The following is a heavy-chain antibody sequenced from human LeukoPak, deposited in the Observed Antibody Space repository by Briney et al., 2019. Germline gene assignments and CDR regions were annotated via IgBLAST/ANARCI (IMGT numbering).Heavy chain of an antibody. Sequence: ASVKVSCKASGYTFTSYDINRVRQATGQGLEWMGWMNPNSGNTGYAQKFQGRVTMTRNTSISTAYMELSSLRSEDTAVYYCAVPGANTFGFDYWGQGTLVTVSS. D-gene: IGHD2-8*01. CDR3: AVPGANTFGFDY. CDR2: MNPNSGNT. CDR1: GYTFTSYD. J-gene: IGHJ4*02. V-gene: IGHV1-8*01.